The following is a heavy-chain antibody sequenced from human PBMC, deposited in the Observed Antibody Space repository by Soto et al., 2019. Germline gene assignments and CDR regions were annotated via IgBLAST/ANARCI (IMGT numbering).Heavy chain of an antibody. CDR2: VDGSGFTS. D-gene: IGHD2-21*02. CDR3: AKALGLYCGGDCFDAFDV. J-gene: IGHJ3*01. V-gene: IGHV3-23*01. CDR1: GLTFNSYA. Sequence: EVQLLESGGGLVQSGGSLRLSCAASGLTFNSYAMTWVRQAPGRGLEWVSGVDGSGFTSYHADSVKGRFTISRDNSKNTLYLQMNSLRAEDTAVYYCAKALGLYCGGDCFDAFDVWGQGAMVSVSS.